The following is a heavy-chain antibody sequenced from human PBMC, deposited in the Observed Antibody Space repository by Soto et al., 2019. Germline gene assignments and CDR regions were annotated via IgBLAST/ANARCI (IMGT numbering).Heavy chain of an antibody. CDR3: TRVHSGSYYYGLGV. CDR1: GGSINSSY. D-gene: IGHD1-26*01. J-gene: IGHJ6*02. CDR2: IHYSGST. Sequence: KTSETLSLTCTVSGGSINSSYWSWIRQPPGKGLEYIGYIHYSGSTNYNPSLKGRVTISVDTSKNQFSLKLSSVTAADTAVYYCTRVHSGSYYYGLGVWGQGTTVTVSS. V-gene: IGHV4-59*01.